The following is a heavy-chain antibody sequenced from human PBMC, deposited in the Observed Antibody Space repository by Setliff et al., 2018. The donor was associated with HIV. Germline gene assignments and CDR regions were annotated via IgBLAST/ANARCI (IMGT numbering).Heavy chain of an antibody. CDR1: GFTFSTYT. Sequence: PGGSLRLSCAASGFTFSTYTMNWVRQAPGRGLEWVSSISGNSNYIYYADSVKGRFTISRDNAKNSLYLQMNSLRAEDTAVYYCARDTNSYGPSDNWGQGTRVTVSS. CDR2: ISGNSNYI. V-gene: IGHV3-21*01. D-gene: IGHD5-18*01. J-gene: IGHJ4*02. CDR3: ARDTNSYGPSDN.